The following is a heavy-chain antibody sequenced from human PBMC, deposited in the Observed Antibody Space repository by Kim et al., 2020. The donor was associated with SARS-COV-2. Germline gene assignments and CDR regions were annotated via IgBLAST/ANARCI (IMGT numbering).Heavy chain of an antibody. J-gene: IGHJ4*02. CDR1: GGSISSSSYY. CDR2: IYYSGST. CDR3: ARRWGIVGATGSDY. D-gene: IGHD1-26*01. V-gene: IGHV4-39*01. Sequence: SETLSLTCTVSGGSISSSSYYWGWIRQPPGKGLEWIGSIYYSGSTYYNPSLKSRVTISVDTSKNQFSLKLSSVTAADTAVYYCARRWGIVGATGSDYWGQGTLVTVSS.